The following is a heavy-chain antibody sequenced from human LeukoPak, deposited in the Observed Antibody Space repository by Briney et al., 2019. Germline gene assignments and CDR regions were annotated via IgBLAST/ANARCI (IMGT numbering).Heavy chain of an antibody. J-gene: IGHJ4*02. Sequence: SETLSLTCNVSGGSISSGSYYWSWTRQPVGKGLEWIGRTYSSGSTNYNPSLKSRVTISVDTSKNQFSLRLSSVTAADTAVFYCARHGRDGYNYRGVFDNWGQGTLVTVSS. D-gene: IGHD5-24*01. CDR3: ARHGRDGYNYRGVFDN. CDR1: GGSISSGSYY. CDR2: TYSSGST. V-gene: IGHV4-61*02.